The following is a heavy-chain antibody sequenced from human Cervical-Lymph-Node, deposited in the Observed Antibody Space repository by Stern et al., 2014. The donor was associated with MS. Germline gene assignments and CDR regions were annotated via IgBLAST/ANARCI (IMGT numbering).Heavy chain of an antibody. Sequence: VQLVESGSELKEPGASVKVSCKASGYTFTNYEMNWVRQAPGQGLEWMGWINTNTGSPTYAQGFTGRFVFSLDTSVSTAYLQINSLKAEDTAVYYCARGHEYSSSSPSYWGQGTLVTVSS. J-gene: IGHJ4*02. CDR2: INTNTGSP. V-gene: IGHV7-4-1*02. CDR1: GYTFTNYE. CDR3: ARGHEYSSSSPSY. D-gene: IGHD6-6*01.